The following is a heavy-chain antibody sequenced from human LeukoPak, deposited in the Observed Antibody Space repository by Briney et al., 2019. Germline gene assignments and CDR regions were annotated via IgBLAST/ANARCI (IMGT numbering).Heavy chain of an antibody. CDR1: GGSISSGSYY. CDR2: IYTSGST. CDR3: ARDIRAVFDYDSSGYQNPDAFDI. Sequence: SQTLSLTCTVSGGSISSGSYYWSWIRQPAGKGLEWIGRIYTSGSTNYNPSLKSRVTISVDTSKNQFSLKLSSVTAADTAVYYCARDIRAVFDYDSSGYQNPDAFDIWGQGTMVTVSS. V-gene: IGHV4-61*02. J-gene: IGHJ3*02. D-gene: IGHD3-22*01.